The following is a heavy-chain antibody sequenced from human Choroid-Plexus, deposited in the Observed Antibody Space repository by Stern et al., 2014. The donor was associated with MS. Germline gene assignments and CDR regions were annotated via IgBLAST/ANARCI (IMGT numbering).Heavy chain of an antibody. Sequence: VQLVESGGGVVQPGRPLRLSCVASGFTFGSCAMHWVRQAPGKGLEWVAGVSYDGSNKYYADSVKGRFTISRDNSQNTLYMQMSSLRPEDTAVYYCAKDRQYLTYFFDHCVQGSLVTVSS. V-gene: IGHV3-30*18. CDR3: AKDRQYLTYFFDH. D-gene: IGHD2/OR15-2a*01. J-gene: IGHJ5*02. CDR2: VSYDGSNK. CDR1: GFTFGSCA.